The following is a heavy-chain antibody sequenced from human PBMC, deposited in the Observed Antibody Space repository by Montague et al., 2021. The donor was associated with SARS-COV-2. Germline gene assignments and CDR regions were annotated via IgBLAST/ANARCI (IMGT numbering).Heavy chain of an antibody. V-gene: IGHV4-61*03. CDR2: MYFIGNT. D-gene: IGHD3-16*01. CDR3: AREVVGVNANWLDT. CDR1: GVSVSSNNYY. Sequence: SETLSLTCTVSGVSVSSNNYYWTWIRQPPGKGLEWIGYMYFIGNTIFXPSLEGRVTTSIDTSKNHFSLRLTSVTTADTAVYYCAREVVGVNANWLDTWGQGTMVTVSS. J-gene: IGHJ5*02.